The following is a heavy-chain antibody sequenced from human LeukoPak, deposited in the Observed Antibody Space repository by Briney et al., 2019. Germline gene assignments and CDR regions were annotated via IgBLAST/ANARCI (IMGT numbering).Heavy chain of an antibody. D-gene: IGHD3-9*01. CDR1: GFTFSSYA. CDR3: AKGKWGLTINNFDV. J-gene: IGHJ3*01. V-gene: IGHV3-30*04. Sequence: GGSLRLSFAASGFTFSSYAMHWVRQAPGQGLEWVALISYDEIHKHYADSVKGRFTISRDNSKDTLSLQMDSLRAEDTAVYYCAKGKWGLTINNFDVWGQGTMVTVSS. CDR2: ISYDEIHK.